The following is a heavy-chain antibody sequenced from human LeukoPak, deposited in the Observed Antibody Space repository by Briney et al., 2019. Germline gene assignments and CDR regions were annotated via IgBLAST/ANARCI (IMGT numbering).Heavy chain of an antibody. D-gene: IGHD3-10*01. CDR2: ISTSSSYI. J-gene: IGHJ6*03. CDR3: ARGNHTMVRGVITGNYYHYYMDV. V-gene: IGHV3-21*01. CDR1: GFTFSSYN. Sequence: GGSLRLSCAASGFTFSSYNMNWVRQAPGKGLEWVSSISTSSSYIYSADSLKGRFTISRDNAKNSLYLQMNSLRVEDTAVYYCARGNHTMVRGVITGNYYHYYMDVWGKGTTVTVSS.